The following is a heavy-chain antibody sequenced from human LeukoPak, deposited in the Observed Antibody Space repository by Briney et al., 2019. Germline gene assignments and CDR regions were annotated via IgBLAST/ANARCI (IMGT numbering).Heavy chain of an antibody. CDR1: GGSVSSYY. V-gene: IGHV4-59*02. CDR3: VTYYFDSSGPKKNY. J-gene: IGHJ4*02. CDR2: IYYSGST. D-gene: IGHD3-22*01. Sequence: SETLSLTCTVSGGSVSSYYWSWIRQPPGKGLEWIGYIYYSGSTNYNPSLKSRVTISVDTSKKQFSLKLSSVTAADTAVYYCVTYYFDSSGPKKNYWGQGTLVTVSS.